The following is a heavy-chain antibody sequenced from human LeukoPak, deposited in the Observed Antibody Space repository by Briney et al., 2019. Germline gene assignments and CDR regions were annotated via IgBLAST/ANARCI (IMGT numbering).Heavy chain of an antibody. CDR1: GYTFTSYG. CDR2: ISAYNGNT. D-gene: IGHD3-9*01. CDR3: ARGSRLSYDILTGYHH. Sequence: ASVKVSCKASGYTFTSYGISWVRQAPGQGLEWMGWISAYNGNTNYAQKLQGRVTMTTDTPTSTAYMELRSLRSDDTAVYYCARGSRLSYDILTGYHHWGQGTLVTVSS. V-gene: IGHV1-18*01. J-gene: IGHJ4*02.